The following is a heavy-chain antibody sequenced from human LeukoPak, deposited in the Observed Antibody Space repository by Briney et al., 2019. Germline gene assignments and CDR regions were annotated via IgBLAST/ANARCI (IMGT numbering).Heavy chain of an antibody. J-gene: IGHJ6*04. Sequence: ASVKVSCKASGGTFSSYAISWVRQAPGQGLEWMGGIIPILGTANYAQKFQGRVTITADESTSTAYMELSSLRSEDTAVYYCARAHYASSNIKVPFDVWGEGTTVTVSS. CDR3: ARAHYASSNIKVPFDV. D-gene: IGHD3-22*01. CDR1: GGTFSSYA. V-gene: IGHV1-69*13. CDR2: IIPILGTA.